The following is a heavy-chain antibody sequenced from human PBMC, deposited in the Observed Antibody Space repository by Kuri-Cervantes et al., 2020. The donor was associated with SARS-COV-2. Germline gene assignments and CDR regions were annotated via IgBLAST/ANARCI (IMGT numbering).Heavy chain of an antibody. D-gene: IGHD1-7*01. CDR1: GGSISSHY. V-gene: IGHV4-59*08. CDR3: ARGGTGTTYRYYYYMDV. Sequence: SETLSLTCTVSGGSISSHYWSWIRQPPGKGLEWIGYIYYSGSTNYNPSLKSRVTISVDTSKNQFSLKLSSVTAADTAVYYCARGGTGTTYRYYYYMDVWGKGTTVTVSS. J-gene: IGHJ6*03. CDR2: IYYSGST.